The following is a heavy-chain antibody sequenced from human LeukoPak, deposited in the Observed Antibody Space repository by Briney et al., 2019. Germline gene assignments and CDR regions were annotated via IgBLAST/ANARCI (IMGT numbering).Heavy chain of an antibody. V-gene: IGHV4-34*01. D-gene: IGHD2-15*01. J-gene: IGHJ4*02. Sequence: SETLSLTCAVYGGSFSGYYWSWIRQPPGKGLEWIGEINHRGGTNYNPSLKSRVTISVDTSKNQFSLKLSSVTAADTAVYYCARGQKGYCSGGSCYADYFDYWGQGTLVTVSS. CDR1: GGSFSGYY. CDR2: INHRGGT. CDR3: ARGQKGYCSGGSCYADYFDY.